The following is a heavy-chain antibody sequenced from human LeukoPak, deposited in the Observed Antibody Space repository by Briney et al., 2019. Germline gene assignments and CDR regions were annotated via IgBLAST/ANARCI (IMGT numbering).Heavy chain of an antibody. CDR1: GYTFTSYG. CDR3: ATVGAVGAAFDI. J-gene: IGHJ3*02. D-gene: IGHD1-26*01. Sequence: PVASVTVSCKASGYTFTSYGISWVRQAPGQGLEWMGWISAYNGNTNYAQKLQGRVTMSTDTSTSTAYMELRSLRSDDTAVYYCATVGAVGAAFDIWGQGTMVTVSS. CDR2: ISAYNGNT. V-gene: IGHV1-18*01.